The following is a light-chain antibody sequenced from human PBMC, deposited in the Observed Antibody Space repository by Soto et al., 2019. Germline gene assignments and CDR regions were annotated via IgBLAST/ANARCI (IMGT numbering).Light chain of an antibody. CDR3: QQSYGTPLT. J-gene: IGKJ4*01. Sequence: DMEMTQSPSSLSASVGDRVTITCRASQSISNYLNWYQHKPGKVPKLLIYAASSLQSGVPTRFSGSGYETDFTLTINSLQPEDFATYYCQQSYGTPLTFGGGTKIEIK. CDR2: AAS. V-gene: IGKV1-39*01. CDR1: QSISNY.